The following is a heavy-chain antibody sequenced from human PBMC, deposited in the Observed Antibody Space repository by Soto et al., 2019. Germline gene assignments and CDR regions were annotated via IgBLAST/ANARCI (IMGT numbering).Heavy chain of an antibody. Sequence: PSETLSLTCPVSGGSISSSSYYWGWVRQPPGKGLEWIGSIYYSGSTYYNPSLKSRVTISVDTSKNQFSLKLSSVTAADTAVYYCARHQLTRSSWYYYGMDVWGQGTTVTVSS. V-gene: IGHV4-39*01. D-gene: IGHD6-13*01. J-gene: IGHJ6*02. CDR3: ARHQLTRSSWYYYGMDV. CDR2: IYYSGST. CDR1: GGSISSSSYY.